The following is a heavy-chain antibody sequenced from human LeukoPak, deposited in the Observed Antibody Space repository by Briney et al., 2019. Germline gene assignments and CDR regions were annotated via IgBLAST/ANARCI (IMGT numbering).Heavy chain of an antibody. D-gene: IGHD3-22*01. CDR3: ARPYYYDSRIDP. Sequence: PSETLSLTCTVSGGSISSGDYYWSWISQPPGKGLEWIAYMYYSGSTYYNPSLKSRVTMSADTSKNQLSLKLSSVTAADTAVYYCARPYYYDSRIDPWGQGILVTVSS. CDR2: MYYSGST. J-gene: IGHJ5*02. V-gene: IGHV4-30-4*01. CDR1: GGSISSGDYY.